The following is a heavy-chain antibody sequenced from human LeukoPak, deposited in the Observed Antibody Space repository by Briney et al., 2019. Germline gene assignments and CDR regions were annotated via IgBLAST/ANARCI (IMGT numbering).Heavy chain of an antibody. CDR3: ARDYSSSFDY. CDR2: INPNSGNT. Sequence: ASVKVSCKASGYTFTGYYMHWVRQAPGQGLEWMGWINPNSGNTNYAQKLQGRVTMTTDTSTSTAYMELRSLRSDDTAVYYCARDYSSSFDYWGQGTLVTVSS. D-gene: IGHD6-13*01. CDR1: GYTFTGYY. V-gene: IGHV1-18*04. J-gene: IGHJ4*02.